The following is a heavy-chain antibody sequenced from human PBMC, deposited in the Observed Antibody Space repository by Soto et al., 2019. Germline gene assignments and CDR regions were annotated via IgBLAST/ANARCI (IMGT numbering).Heavy chain of an antibody. CDR3: ASRYSYSWDSYFNY. D-gene: IGHD1-26*01. Sequence: PSETLSLTCAVSGDSISTNNWWSWVRQSPGKGLEWIGEIYHSGSTYYNPSLKSRVTISIDMSKSQFPLKLTSVTAADTAVYYCASRYSYSWDSYFNYWGQGTLVTVSS. J-gene: IGHJ4*02. CDR2: IYHSGST. CDR1: GDSISTNNW. V-gene: IGHV4-4*02.